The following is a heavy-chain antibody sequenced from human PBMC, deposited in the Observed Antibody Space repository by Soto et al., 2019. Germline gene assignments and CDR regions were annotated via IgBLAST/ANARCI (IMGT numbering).Heavy chain of an antibody. J-gene: IGHJ4*02. CDR1: GYNFAGYW. D-gene: IGHD3-3*01. V-gene: IGHV5-51*01. Sequence: PGESLKISCKGSGYNFAGYWVAWVRQMPGKGLELMGIIYPSDSDTRYRPSFQGQVTISADKSISSAYLQWSSLRASDTAMYYCARGGVSTRTFDYWGQGTPVTVSS. CDR2: IYPSDSDT. CDR3: ARGGVSTRTFDY.